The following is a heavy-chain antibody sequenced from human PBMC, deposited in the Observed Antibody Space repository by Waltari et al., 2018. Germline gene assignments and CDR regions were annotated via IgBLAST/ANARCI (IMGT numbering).Heavy chain of an antibody. D-gene: IGHD3-16*01. CDR3: ARTRGGYFDY. V-gene: IGHV4-38-2*01. J-gene: IGHJ4*02. CDR2: IYHSGST. Sequence: QVQLQESGPGLVKPSETLSLTCAVSGYSISSGYYWGWIRQPPGKGLEWIGSIYHSGSTYYNPSLKSRVTISVDTSKNQFSLKLSSVTAADTAVYYCARTRGGYFDYWGQGTLVTVSS. CDR1: GYSISSGYY.